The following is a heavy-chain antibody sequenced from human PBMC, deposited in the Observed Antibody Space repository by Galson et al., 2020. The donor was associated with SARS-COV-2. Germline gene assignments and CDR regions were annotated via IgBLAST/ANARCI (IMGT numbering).Heavy chain of an antibody. J-gene: IGHJ4*01. Sequence: SETLSLTCTVSGGSISSSSYYWGWIRQPPGKGLEWIGSIYYSGSTYSNPSLKSRVTICVDTSKNQFSLKLSSVTAADTAVYYCARTTIVEVVDRFAYWAQEPLSPSPQ. CDR2: IYYSGST. V-gene: IGHV4-39*01. D-gene: IGHD3-3*01. CDR3: ARTTIVEVVDRFAY. CDR1: GGSISSSSYY.